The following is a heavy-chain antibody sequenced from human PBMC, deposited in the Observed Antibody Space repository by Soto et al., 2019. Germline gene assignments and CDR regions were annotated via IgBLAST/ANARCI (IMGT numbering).Heavy chain of an antibody. CDR2: ISRSSSTI. D-gene: IGHD4-17*01. V-gene: IGHV3-48*01. Sequence: EVQLVESGGGLVQPGGSLRLSCAASGFTFSSYSMNWVRQAPGKGLEWVSYISRSSSTIYYADSVKGRFTISRDNAKNSLYLQMNSLRAEDTAVYYCARDKTSTVSGWFDPWGQGTLVTVSS. CDR3: ARDKTSTVSGWFDP. J-gene: IGHJ5*02. CDR1: GFTFSSYS.